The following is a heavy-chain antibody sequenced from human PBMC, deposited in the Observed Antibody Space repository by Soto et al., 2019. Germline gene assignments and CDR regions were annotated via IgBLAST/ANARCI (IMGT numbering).Heavy chain of an antibody. Sequence: PGGSRLSCAASGFTFNLFTFHWVRQAPGGGLEWVAVVSHVDDNKFYADSVKGRFTISRDNSKNTLYLQMNNLRTEDTALYYCARGNLDVWGQGTTVTVSS. V-gene: IGHV3-30-3*01. CDR2: VSHVDDNK. CDR1: GFTFNLFT. CDR3: ARGNLDV. J-gene: IGHJ6*02. D-gene: IGHD1-1*01.